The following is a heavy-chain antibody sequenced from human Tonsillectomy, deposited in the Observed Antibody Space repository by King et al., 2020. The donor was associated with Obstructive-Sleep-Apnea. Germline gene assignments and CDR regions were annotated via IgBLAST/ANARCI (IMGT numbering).Heavy chain of an antibody. V-gene: IGHV3-43*01. Sequence: VQLVESGGDVVQPGGSLRLSCAASGFSFDDNTMHWVRQVPGKGLEWVSGISWDGAKTRYADSMKGRFTISRDNRKNSLYLQMNSLRREDTALYYCAKEAPLMTIFGMTIGGAWFDRWGQGTLVTVSS. CDR2: ISWDGAKT. CDR3: AKEAPLMTIFGMTIGGAWFDR. J-gene: IGHJ5*02. CDR1: GFSFDDNT. D-gene: IGHD3-3*01.